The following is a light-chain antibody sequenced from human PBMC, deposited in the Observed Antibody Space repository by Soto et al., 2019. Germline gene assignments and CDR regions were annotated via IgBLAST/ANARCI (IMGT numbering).Light chain of an antibody. CDR1: SSNIGAGYD. CDR3: QSYDTSLTGWV. V-gene: IGLV1-40*01. Sequence: QSALTQPPSVSGAPGQRVTISCTGSSSNIGAGYDVHWYQQIPGTAPKLLIYDPNNRPSGVPDRFSGSKSGTSASLAITGLQAEDEADSYCQSYDTSLTGWVFGGGTKLTVL. CDR2: DPN. J-gene: IGLJ3*02.